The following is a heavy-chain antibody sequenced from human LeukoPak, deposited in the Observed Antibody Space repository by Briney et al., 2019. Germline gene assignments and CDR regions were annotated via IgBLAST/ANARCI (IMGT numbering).Heavy chain of an antibody. D-gene: IGHD3-10*01. Sequence: ASVKVSCKGSGYTLTELSMHWVRQAPAKGVEWMGGFDPEDGETIYAQKFQGRVTMTEDTSTDTAYMELSSLRSEDTAVYYCATVTDGSGSYDYWGQGTLVTVSS. CDR3: ATVTDGSGSYDY. CDR2: FDPEDGET. CDR1: GYTLTELS. J-gene: IGHJ4*02. V-gene: IGHV1-24*01.